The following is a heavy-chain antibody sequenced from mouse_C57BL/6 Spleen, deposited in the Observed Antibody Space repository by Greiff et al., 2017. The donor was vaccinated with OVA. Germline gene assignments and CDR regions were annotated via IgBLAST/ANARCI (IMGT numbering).Heavy chain of an antibody. Sequence: VQLQQSGAELVRPGASVTLSCKASGYTFTDYEMHWVKQTPVHGLEWIGAIDPETGGTAYNQKFKGKAILTADKSSSKAYMELRSLTSEDSAVYYGTRSGVVATYYFDYWGQGTTLTVSS. CDR2: IDPETGGT. J-gene: IGHJ2*01. CDR1: GYTFTDYE. D-gene: IGHD1-1*01. V-gene: IGHV1-15*01. CDR3: TRSGVVATYYFDY.